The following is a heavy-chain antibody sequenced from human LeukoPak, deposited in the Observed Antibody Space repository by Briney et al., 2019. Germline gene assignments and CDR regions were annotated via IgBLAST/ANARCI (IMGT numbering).Heavy chain of an antibody. V-gene: IGHV5-51*01. Sequence: GESLKISCKGSGYSFTSYWIGWVRQMPGKGLEWMGIIYSGDSDTRYSPSFQGQVTISADKSISTAYLQWSSLKASDTAMYYCARHVYYYDSSGYQTKGFDYWGQGTLVTVSS. J-gene: IGHJ4*02. CDR2: IYSGDSDT. CDR1: GYSFTSYW. D-gene: IGHD3-22*01. CDR3: ARHVYYYDSSGYQTKGFDY.